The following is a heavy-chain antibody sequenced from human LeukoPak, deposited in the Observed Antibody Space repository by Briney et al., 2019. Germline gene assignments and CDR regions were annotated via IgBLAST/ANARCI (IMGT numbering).Heavy chain of an antibody. J-gene: IGHJ5*02. CDR3: ARVSLGSGYDFWSEGWFDP. D-gene: IGHD3-3*01. CDR2: ISRDSDIR. Sequence: GGSLRLSCAASGFIFSRDSMNWVRQAPGRGLEWISYISRDSDIRYYADSVRGRFHISRDNSKNTLYLQMNSLRAEDTAVYYCARVSLGSGYDFWSEGWFDPWGQGTLVTVSS. CDR1: GFIFSRDS. V-gene: IGHV3-48*01.